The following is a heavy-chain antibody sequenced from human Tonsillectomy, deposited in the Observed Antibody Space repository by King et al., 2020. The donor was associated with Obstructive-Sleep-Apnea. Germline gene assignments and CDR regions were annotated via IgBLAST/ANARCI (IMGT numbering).Heavy chain of an antibody. Sequence: VQLVESGGGLVQPGGSLRLSCAAAGFSFSTYSRNWVRQAPGKGLEWVSYISGTSSTIYYADSVKGRFTISRDNGKDSLYLQMNSLRAEDTAVYYCARDMGSGAFNWFDPWGQGTLVTVSS. D-gene: IGHD1-26*01. V-gene: IGHV3-48*04. J-gene: IGHJ5*02. CDR1: GFSFSTYS. CDR3: ARDMGSGAFNWFDP. CDR2: ISGTSSTI.